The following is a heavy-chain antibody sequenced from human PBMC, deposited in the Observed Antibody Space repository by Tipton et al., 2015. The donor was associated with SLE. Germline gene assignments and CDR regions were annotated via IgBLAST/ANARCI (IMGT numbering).Heavy chain of an antibody. CDR3: ARLGSGGFYNGMDV. D-gene: IGHD1-26*01. Sequence: TLSLTCAVSGASISSYYWSWIRQPPGKGLEWIGYIHYSETTKDNPSLGSRVAMSLDTSKNQFSLNLSSVTAADTAVYYCARLGSGGFYNGMDVWGQGTTVTVSS. CDR1: GASISSYY. J-gene: IGHJ6*02. V-gene: IGHV4-59*01. CDR2: IHYSETT.